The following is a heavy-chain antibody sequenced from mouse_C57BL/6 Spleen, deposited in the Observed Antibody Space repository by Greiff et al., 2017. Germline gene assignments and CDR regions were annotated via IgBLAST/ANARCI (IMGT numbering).Heavy chain of an antibody. Sequence: EVKLVESGPELVKPGASVKIPCKASGYTFTDYNMDWVKQSHGKSLEWIGDINPNNGGTIYNQKFKGKATLTVDKSSSTAYMELRSLTSEDTAVYYCARSAYYSKGYFDVWGTGTTVTVSS. CDR2: INPNNGGT. CDR3: ARSAYYSKGYFDV. CDR1: GYTFTDYN. D-gene: IGHD2-5*01. V-gene: IGHV1-18*01. J-gene: IGHJ1*03.